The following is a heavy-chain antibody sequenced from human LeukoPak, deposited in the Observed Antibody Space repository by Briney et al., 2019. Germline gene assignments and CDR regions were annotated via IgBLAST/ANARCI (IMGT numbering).Heavy chain of an antibody. V-gene: IGHV4-30-2*01. D-gene: IGHD5-18*01. CDR3: ASTGYSYGKPDY. J-gene: IGHJ4*02. CDR2: IYHSGST. CDR1: GGSISSGGYS. Sequence: PSGTLSLTCAVSGGSISSGGYSWSWIRQPPGKGLEWIGYIYHSGSTYYNPSLKSRVTISVDRSKNQFSLKLSSVTAADTAVYYCASTGYSYGKPDYWGQGTLVTVSS.